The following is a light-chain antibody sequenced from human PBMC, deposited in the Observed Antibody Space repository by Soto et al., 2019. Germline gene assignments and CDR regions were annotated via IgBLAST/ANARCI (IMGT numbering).Light chain of an antibody. CDR3: MQARQTPPVT. Sequence: DIVMTQSPLSLPVTPGDPASISCRSSRSLLHTNGYTYLDWYLQKPGQSPQLLIYTVSYRASGVPDRFSGSGSGTDFTLKISRVEAEDVGVYYCMQARQTPPVTFGQGTRLEIK. CDR1: RSLLHTNGYTY. CDR2: TVS. J-gene: IGKJ5*01. V-gene: IGKV2-28*01.